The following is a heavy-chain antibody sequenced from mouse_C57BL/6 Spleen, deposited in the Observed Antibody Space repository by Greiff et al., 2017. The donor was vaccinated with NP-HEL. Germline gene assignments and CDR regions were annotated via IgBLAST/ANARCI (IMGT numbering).Heavy chain of an antibody. CDR2: IDPSDSET. CDR3: ARSGSTMVTFDY. V-gene: IGHV1-52*01. D-gene: IGHD2-2*01. J-gene: IGHJ2*01. Sequence: VQLQQPGAELVRPGSSVKLSCKASGYTFTSYWMHWVKQRPIQGLEWIGNIDPSDSETHYNQKVKDKATLTVDKSSSTAYMQLSSLTAEDSAVYYWARSGSTMVTFDYWGQGTTLTVSS. CDR1: GYTFTSYW.